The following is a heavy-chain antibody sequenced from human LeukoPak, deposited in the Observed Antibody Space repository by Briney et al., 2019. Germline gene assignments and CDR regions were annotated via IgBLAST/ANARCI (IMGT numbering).Heavy chain of an antibody. V-gene: IGHV3-23*01. CDR1: GFTFSSYG. CDR2: LISSGDTT. CDR3: AKNAGYSYGLYYFDY. D-gene: IGHD5-18*01. J-gene: IGHJ4*02. Sequence: PGGSLRLSCAASGFTFSSYGMSWVRQAPGKGLEWVSSLISSGDTTYYADSVKGRFTISRDNSKNTVHLQMDSLRAEDSAVYYCAKNAGYSYGLYYFDYWGQGTLVTVSS.